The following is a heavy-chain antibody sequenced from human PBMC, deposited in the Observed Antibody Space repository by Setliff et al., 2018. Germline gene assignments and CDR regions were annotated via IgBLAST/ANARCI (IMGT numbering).Heavy chain of an antibody. CDR2: IYYSGST. J-gene: IGHJ3*02. V-gene: IGHV4-39*07. CDR3: ARGRDYNFWSGYYSPDAFDI. CDR1: GGSISSSSYY. D-gene: IGHD3-3*01. Sequence: PSETLSLTCTVSGGSISSSSYYWGWIRQPPGKGLEWIGSIYYSGSTYYNPSLKSRVTISVDTSKNQFSLKLSSVTAADTAVYYCARGRDYNFWSGYYSPDAFDIWG.